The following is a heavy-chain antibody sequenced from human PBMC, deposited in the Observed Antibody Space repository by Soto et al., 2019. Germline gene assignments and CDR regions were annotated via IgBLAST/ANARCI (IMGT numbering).Heavy chain of an antibody. CDR2: IYSGGST. V-gene: IGHV3-66*01. Sequence: GGSLRLSCAASGFTVSSNYMSWVRQAPGKGLEWVSVIYSGGSTYYADSVKGRFTISRDNSKNTLYLQMNSLRAEDTAVYYCARVALEANDIVVVPAAIGPFFDYWGQGTLVTVSS. CDR3: ARVALEANDIVVVPAAIGPFFDY. CDR1: GFTVSSNY. D-gene: IGHD2-2*01. J-gene: IGHJ4*02.